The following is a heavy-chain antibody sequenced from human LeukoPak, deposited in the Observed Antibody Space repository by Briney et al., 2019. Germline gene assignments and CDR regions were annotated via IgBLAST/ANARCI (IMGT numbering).Heavy chain of an antibody. CDR3: ARSPQFYGSGKGMDV. CDR2: IYLGDSDT. Sequence: GESLKISCNVSGNSFTRHWIGWVRHMPGKGLEWMGIIYLGDSDTKYSPSFQGQVTISADRSIKTAFLQWRSLKASDTAIYYCARSPQFYGSGKGMDVWGQGTTVIVSS. J-gene: IGHJ6*02. CDR1: GNSFTRHW. V-gene: IGHV5-51*01. D-gene: IGHD3-10*01.